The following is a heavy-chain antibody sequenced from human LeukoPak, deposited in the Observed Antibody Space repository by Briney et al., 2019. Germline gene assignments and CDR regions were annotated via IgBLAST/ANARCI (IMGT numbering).Heavy chain of an antibody. CDR3: ARPDPYDSSVGDY. CDR2: ISSSSSTI. CDR1: GFTFSSYS. Sequence: GGSLRLSCAASGFTFSSYSMNWVRQAPGKGLEWVSYISSSSSTIYYADSVKGRFTISRDNAKNSLYLQMNSLRAEDTAVYYCARPDPYDSSVGDYWGQGTLVTVSS. J-gene: IGHJ4*02. D-gene: IGHD3-22*01. V-gene: IGHV3-48*01.